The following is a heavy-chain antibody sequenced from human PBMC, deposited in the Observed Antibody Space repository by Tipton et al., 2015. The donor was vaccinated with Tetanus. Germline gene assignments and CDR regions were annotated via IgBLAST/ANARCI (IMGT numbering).Heavy chain of an antibody. V-gene: IGHV4-34*01. CDR2: ITPRGSA. D-gene: IGHD3-10*01. Sequence: TLSLTCAVSGESLSGHFWSWVRQPPGKGLEWIGEITPRGSASYNPSLKSRVTISVAASKDRFSLKMISVTPADTAVYYCAGSQSWFAFDIWGQGTIVTVSS. CDR3: AGSQSWFAFDI. J-gene: IGHJ3*02. CDR1: GESLSGHF.